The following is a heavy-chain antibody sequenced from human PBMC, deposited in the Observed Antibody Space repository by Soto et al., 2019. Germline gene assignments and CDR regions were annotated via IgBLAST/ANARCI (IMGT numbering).Heavy chain of an antibody. CDR3: ARLAVAGLYPPQFDP. V-gene: IGHV1-18*01. CDR2: ISAYNGNT. Sequence: ASVKVSCKASGYTFTSYGISWVRQAPGQGLEWMGWISAYNGNTNYAQKLQGRVTMTTDTSTSTAYMELRSLRSDDTAVYYCARLAVAGLYPPQFDPWGQGTLVTVSS. J-gene: IGHJ5*02. CDR1: GYTFTSYG. D-gene: IGHD6-19*01.